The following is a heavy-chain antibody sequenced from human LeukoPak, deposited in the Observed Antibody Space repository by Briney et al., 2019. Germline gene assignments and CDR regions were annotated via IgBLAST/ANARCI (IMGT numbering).Heavy chain of an antibody. CDR3: ARRHYDSTDFDP. V-gene: IGHV5-51*01. CDR2: IRPADSDI. Sequence: GESLKISCKASGQGFDNYWIGWVRQTPGKGLEWMGIIRPADSDIVYSPSFQSQVTISADKSISTAYLQWSSLKASDTAIYYCARRHYDSTDFDPWGQGTLVTVSS. CDR1: GQGFDNYW. J-gene: IGHJ5*02. D-gene: IGHD3-22*01.